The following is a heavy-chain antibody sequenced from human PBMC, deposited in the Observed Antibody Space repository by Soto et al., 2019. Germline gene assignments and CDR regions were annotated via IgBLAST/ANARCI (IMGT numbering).Heavy chain of an antibody. CDR2: ISSSSSYT. J-gene: IGHJ6*02. CDR1: GFTFSDYY. V-gene: IGHV3-11*06. D-gene: IGHD3-10*01. Sequence: PGWSLRLSCAASGFTFSDYYMSWIRQAPGKGLEWVSYISSSSSYTNYADSVKGRFTISRDNAKNSLYLQMNSLRAEDMAVYYCARDLRLLWLGELRYYYGMDVWVQGTTVTVSS. CDR3: ARDLRLLWLGELRYYYGMDV.